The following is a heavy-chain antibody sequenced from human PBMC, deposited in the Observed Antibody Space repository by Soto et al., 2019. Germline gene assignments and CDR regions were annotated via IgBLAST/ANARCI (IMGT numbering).Heavy chain of an antibody. V-gene: IGHV3-64D*06. CDR1: GFTFSSYA. D-gene: IGHD1-26*01. CDR2: ISSDGGST. CDR3: VKVARVGATFDY. J-gene: IGHJ4*02. Sequence: HPGGSLRLSCSASGFTFSSYAMHWVRQAPGKGLEHVSLISSDGGSTYYADSVKGRFTISRDNSKNTLYLQMSSLRAEDTAVYYCVKVARVGATFDYWGQGTLVTVSS.